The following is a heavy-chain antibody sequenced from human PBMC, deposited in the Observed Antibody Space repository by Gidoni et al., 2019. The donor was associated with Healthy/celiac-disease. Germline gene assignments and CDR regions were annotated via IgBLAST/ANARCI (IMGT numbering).Heavy chain of an antibody. CDR2: IIPIFGTA. D-gene: IGHD5-12*01. V-gene: IGHV1-69*06. CDR3: ASDLGLDSGYDYRSYYFDY. Sequence: QVQLVQSGAEVKKPGSSVKVSCKAPGGTFSSYAISWVRQAPGQGLEWMGGIIPIFGTANYAQKFQGRVTITADKSTSTAYMELSSLRSEDTAVYYCASDLGLDSGYDYRSYYFDYWGQGTLVTVSS. CDR1: GGTFSSYA. J-gene: IGHJ4*02.